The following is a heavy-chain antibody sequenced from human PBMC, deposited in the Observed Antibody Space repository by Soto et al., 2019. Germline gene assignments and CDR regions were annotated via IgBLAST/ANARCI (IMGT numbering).Heavy chain of an antibody. D-gene: IGHD2-2*01. CDR2: MNPNSGNT. Sequence: VSVKVSCKACGYRFKSYDMNWVRQETGQGHEWMGWMNPNSGNTGYAQKFQGRVPMTRTTSISTAYMELSSLRSEDTAVYYCLFLPYCSSTSFYPDAFDIWGNGTMVTV. CDR1: GYRFKSYD. CDR3: LFLPYCSSTSFYPDAFDI. J-gene: IGHJ3*02. V-gene: IGHV1-8*01.